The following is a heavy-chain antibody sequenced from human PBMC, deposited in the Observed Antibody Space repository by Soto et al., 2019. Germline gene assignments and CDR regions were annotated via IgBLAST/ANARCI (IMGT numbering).Heavy chain of an antibody. CDR2: INPSGGST. J-gene: IGHJ6*02. D-gene: IGHD4-4*01. V-gene: IGHV1-46*01. Sequence: ASVKVSCKASGYTFTSYYMHWVRQAPGQGLEWMGIINPSGGSTSYAQKFQGRVTMTRDTSTSTVYMELSSLRSEDTAVYYCARFSTTVTSPYYYYGMDVWGQGTTVTVSS. CDR1: GYTFTSYY. CDR3: ARFSTTVTSPYYYYGMDV.